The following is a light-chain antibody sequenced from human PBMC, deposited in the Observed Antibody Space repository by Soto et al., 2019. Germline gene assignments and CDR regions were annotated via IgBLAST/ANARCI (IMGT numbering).Light chain of an antibody. Sequence: QSALTQYPSASGSPGQSVTISCTGTSSDIGGYNSVSWYQQHPGKAPKVMIYDVTKRPSGVPDRFSGSKSGNTASLTVSALQAEDEAAYYCCSYAGSSYYVLGSGTKVT. J-gene: IGLJ1*01. V-gene: IGLV2-8*01. CDR3: CSYAGSSYYV. CDR1: SSDIGGYNS. CDR2: DVT.